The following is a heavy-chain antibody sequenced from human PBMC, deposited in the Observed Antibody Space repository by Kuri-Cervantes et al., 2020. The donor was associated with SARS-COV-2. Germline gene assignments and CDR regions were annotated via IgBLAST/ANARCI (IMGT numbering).Heavy chain of an antibody. J-gene: IGHJ4*02. Sequence: GESLKISCAASGFTFSSYTMSWVRQAPGKGLEWVSAISGSGGSTYYADSVKGRFTISRDNSKNTLYLQMNSLRAEDTAVYYCARDSDLVPAADDGYLDYWGQGTLVTVSS. V-gene: IGHV3-23*01. CDR3: ARDSDLVPAADDGYLDY. D-gene: IGHD2-2*01. CDR1: GFTFSSYT. CDR2: ISGSGGST.